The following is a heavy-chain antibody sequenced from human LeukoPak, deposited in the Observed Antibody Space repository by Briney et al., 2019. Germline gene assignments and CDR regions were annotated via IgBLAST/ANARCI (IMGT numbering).Heavy chain of an antibody. CDR1: GGTFSSYA. Sequence: SVKVSCKASGGTFSSYAISWVRQAPGQGLEWMGGIIPIFGTANYAQKFQGRVTMTRDTSISTAYMELRGLRSEDTAVYYCVRDGEGAAISVNYWFDPWGQGTLVTVSS. D-gene: IGHD2-2*02. J-gene: IGHJ5*02. CDR3: VRDGEGAAISVNYWFDP. CDR2: IIPIFGTA. V-gene: IGHV1-69*05.